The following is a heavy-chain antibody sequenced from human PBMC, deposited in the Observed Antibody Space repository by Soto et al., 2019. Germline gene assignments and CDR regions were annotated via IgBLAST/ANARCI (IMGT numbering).Heavy chain of an antibody. Sequence: GGSLRLSCAASGFTVSSNYMSWVRQAPGKGLEWVSVIYSGGSTYYADSVKGRFTISRHNSKNTLYLQMNSLRAEDTAVDYCARGPGGTGYYDAFDIWGQGTMVTVSS. D-gene: IGHD3-9*01. CDR1: GFTVSSNY. CDR3: ARGPGGTGYYDAFDI. V-gene: IGHV3-53*04. J-gene: IGHJ3*02. CDR2: IYSGGST.